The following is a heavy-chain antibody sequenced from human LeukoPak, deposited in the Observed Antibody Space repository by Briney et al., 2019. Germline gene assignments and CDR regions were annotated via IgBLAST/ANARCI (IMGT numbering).Heavy chain of an antibody. CDR1: GYTFTSYY. CDR3: AREVVHYYDSSGGSDY. D-gene: IGHD3-22*01. V-gene: IGHV1-46*01. CDR2: INPSGGST. Sequence: ASVKVSCKASGYTFTSYYMHWVRQGPGQGRERMGIINPSGGSTSYAQKFQGRVTMTRGTSTSTVYMELSSLRSEDTAVYYCAREVVHYYDSSGGSDYWGQGTLVTVSS. J-gene: IGHJ4*02.